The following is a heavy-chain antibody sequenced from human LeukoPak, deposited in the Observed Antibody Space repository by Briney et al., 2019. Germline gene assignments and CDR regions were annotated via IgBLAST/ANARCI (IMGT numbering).Heavy chain of an antibody. D-gene: IGHD5-12*01. CDR3: ARGGYTGYDFAFDY. CDR2: ISSTSSYI. V-gene: IGHV3-21*01. J-gene: IGHJ4*02. Sequence: GGSLRLSCAASGFTFSSYSMNWVRQAPGQGLEWVSSISSTSSYIYYADSVQGRFTISRDNAKNSLYLQMNSLRAEDTAVYYCARGGYTGYDFAFDYWGQGTLVTVSS. CDR1: GFTFSSYS.